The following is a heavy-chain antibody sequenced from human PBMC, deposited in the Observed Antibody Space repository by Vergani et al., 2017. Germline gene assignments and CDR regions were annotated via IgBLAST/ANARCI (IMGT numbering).Heavy chain of an antibody. CDR2: IYYSGST. J-gene: IGHJ3*02. CDR1: GGSISSGGYY. Sequence: QVQLQESGPGLVKPSQTLSLTCTVSGGSISSGGYYWSWIRQHPGKGLEWIGYIYYSGSTYYNPSLKSRVTISVDTSKNQFSLKLSSGTAADTAVYYCARDRDSSGSDAFDIWGQGTMVTVSS. D-gene: IGHD3-22*01. CDR3: ARDRDSSGSDAFDI. V-gene: IGHV4-31*03.